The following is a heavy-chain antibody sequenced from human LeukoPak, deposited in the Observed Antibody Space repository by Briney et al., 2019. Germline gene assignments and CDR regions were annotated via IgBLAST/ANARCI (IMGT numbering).Heavy chain of an antibody. CDR3: AREGDSRWGELSP. CDR2: IWFDGSEQ. CDR1: GFTFSTYA. Sequence: GGSLRLSCAASGFTFSTYAIHWVRQAPGKGLEWVAVIWFDGSEQYYADSVKGRFIISRDNSKSTSNLQLNSLRAEDTAVYYCAREGDSRWGELSPWGEGTLVTVSS. J-gene: IGHJ1*01. D-gene: IGHD3-16*02. V-gene: IGHV3-33*01.